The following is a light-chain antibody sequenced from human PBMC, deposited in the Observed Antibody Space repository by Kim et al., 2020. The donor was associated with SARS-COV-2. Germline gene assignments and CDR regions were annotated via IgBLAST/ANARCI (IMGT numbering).Light chain of an antibody. J-gene: IGKJ5*01. V-gene: IGKV3-11*01. CDR1: QSVSTF. CDR2: DSA. Sequence: SPGERAPLYCRASQSVSTFLAWFQNKPGQAPRLLIYDSAKRATGIPARFSGSGSGTDFTLTISSLEPEDFAIYYCQQRGNWPPITLGPGTRLEIK. CDR3: QQRGNWPPIT.